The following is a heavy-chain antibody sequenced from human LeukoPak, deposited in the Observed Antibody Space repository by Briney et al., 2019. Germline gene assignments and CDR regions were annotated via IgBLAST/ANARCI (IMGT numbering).Heavy chain of an antibody. J-gene: IGHJ3*02. CDR1: GGSFSAYY. Sequence: SETLSLTCAVYGGSFSAYYWSWIRHPPGEGLEWIGEINHSGSTNYNPSLKSRVTISVDTSKNQFSLKLSSVTAADTAVYFCARGPYSYDSSGAFDIWGQGTMVTVSS. D-gene: IGHD3-22*01. CDR3: ARGPYSYDSSGAFDI. CDR2: INHSGST. V-gene: IGHV4-34*01.